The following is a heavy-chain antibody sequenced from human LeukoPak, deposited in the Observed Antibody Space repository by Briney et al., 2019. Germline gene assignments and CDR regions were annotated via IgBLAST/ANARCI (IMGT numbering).Heavy chain of an antibody. CDR2: IWYDGTNK. CDR1: GFSFSDYG. V-gene: IGHV3-33*01. CDR3: ARDRYGIRRDYFDY. D-gene: IGHD1-14*01. J-gene: IGHJ4*02. Sequence: GGSLRLSCAASGFSFSDYGMHWVRQAPGKGLEWVALIWYDGTNKYYVDSVKGRFTISRDNSKSTLYLQMNSLRAVDTAVYYCARDRYGIRRDYFDYWGQGILVTVSS.